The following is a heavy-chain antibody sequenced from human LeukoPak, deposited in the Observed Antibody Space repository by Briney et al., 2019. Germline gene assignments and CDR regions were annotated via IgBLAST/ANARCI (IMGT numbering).Heavy chain of an antibody. V-gene: IGHV1-2*02. Sequence: ASVKVSCKASGYTFTGYYMHWVRQAPGQGLEWMGWINPNSGGTNYAQMFQGRVTMTRDTSISTAYMELSRLRSDDTAVYYCARGLRFLEVGRYWGQGTLVTVSS. D-gene: IGHD3-3*01. CDR1: GYTFTGYY. CDR3: ARGLRFLEVGRY. CDR2: INPNSGGT. J-gene: IGHJ4*02.